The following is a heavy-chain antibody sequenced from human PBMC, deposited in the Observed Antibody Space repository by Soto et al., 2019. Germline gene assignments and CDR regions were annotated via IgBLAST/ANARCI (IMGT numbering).Heavy chain of an antibody. CDR3: ASXLRPTNWGXXXXXX. V-gene: IGHV4-39*01. CDR2: MSYSRST. J-gene: IGHJ1*01. D-gene: IGHD7-27*01. Sequence: QLQLQESGPGLVKPSETLSLTCFVSGGSISSNNYYWGWIRQPPGKGLEWIGSMSYSRSTYYNPXLXXRVXISXXXXXXXXXXXXXXXXXXXXXXXXCASXLRPTNWGXXXXXXWGQXPLV. CDR1: GGSISSNNYY.